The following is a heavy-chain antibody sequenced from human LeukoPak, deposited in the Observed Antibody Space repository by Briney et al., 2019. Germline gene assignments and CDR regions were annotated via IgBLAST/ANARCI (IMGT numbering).Heavy chain of an antibody. CDR2: IGYTGDT. CDR1: GGSISSGAYY. D-gene: IGHD3-3*01. V-gene: IGHV4-31*03. Sequence: PSQTPSLTCTVSGGSISSGAYYLSLVRPPPKKGLDWIGYIGYTGDTYYPPSLRSRATISKDTSKTQFSLRLNSLTAADTAVYYCARDNVLRSADAFDIWGQGTMVTVSS. CDR3: ARDNVLRSADAFDI. J-gene: IGHJ3*02.